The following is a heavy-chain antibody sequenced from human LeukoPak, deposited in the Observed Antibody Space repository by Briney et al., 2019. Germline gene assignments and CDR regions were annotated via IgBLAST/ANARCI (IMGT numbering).Heavy chain of an antibody. Sequence: KTSETLSLTCTVSGGSISSYYWSWIRQPPGKGLEWIGYIYYSGSTNYNPSLKSRATISVDTSKNQFSLKLSSVTAADTAVYYCARRRGPFDYWGQGTLVTVSS. V-gene: IGHV4-59*01. CDR2: IYYSGST. CDR1: GGSISSYY. J-gene: IGHJ4*02. CDR3: ARRRGPFDY. D-gene: IGHD3-16*01.